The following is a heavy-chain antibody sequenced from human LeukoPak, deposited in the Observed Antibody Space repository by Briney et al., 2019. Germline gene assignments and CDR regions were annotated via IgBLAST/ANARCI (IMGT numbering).Heavy chain of an antibody. D-gene: IGHD6-13*01. CDR2: IYYSGST. CDR3: ARAIAESYYYMDV. V-gene: IGHV4-59*01. CDR1: GGSISSYY. Sequence: SETLSLTCTVSGGSISSYYWSWIRQPPGKGLEWIGYIYYSGSTNYNPSLKSRVTISVDTSKNQFSLKLSSVTAADTAVYYCARAIAESYYYMDVWGKGTTVTVSS. J-gene: IGHJ6*03.